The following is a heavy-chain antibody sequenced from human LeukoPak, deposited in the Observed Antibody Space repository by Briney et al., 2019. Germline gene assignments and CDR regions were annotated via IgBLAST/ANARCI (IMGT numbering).Heavy chain of an antibody. Sequence: GESLKISCKGSGSSFTSYWISWVRQMRGKGLEWMGRIDPSDSYTNYSPSFQGHVTISADKSISTAYLQWSSLKASDTAMYYCARHRGSIAAAGTPFDYWGQGTLVTVSS. D-gene: IGHD6-13*01. CDR3: ARHRGSIAAAGTPFDY. CDR1: GSSFTSYW. J-gene: IGHJ4*02. V-gene: IGHV5-10-1*01. CDR2: IDPSDSYT.